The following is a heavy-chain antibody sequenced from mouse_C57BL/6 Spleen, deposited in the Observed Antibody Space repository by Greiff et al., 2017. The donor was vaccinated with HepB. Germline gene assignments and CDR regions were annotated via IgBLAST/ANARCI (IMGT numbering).Heavy chain of an antibody. CDR3: ARRWEEYFDY. D-gene: IGHD4-1*01. CDR2: IYPGSGST. J-gene: IGHJ2*01. CDR1: GYTFTSYW. Sequence: LVESGAELVKPGASVKMSCKASGYTFTSYWITWVKQRPGQGLEWIGDIYPGSGSTNYNEKFKSKATLTVDTSSSTAYMQLSSLTSEDSAVYYCARRWEEYFDYWGQGTTLTVSS. V-gene: IGHV1-55*01.